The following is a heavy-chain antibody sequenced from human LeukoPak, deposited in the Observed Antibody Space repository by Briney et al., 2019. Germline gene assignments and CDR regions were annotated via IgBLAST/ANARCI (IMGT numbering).Heavy chain of an antibody. CDR1: GGSISSSSYY. D-gene: IGHD2-2*01. V-gene: IGHV4-39*07. CDR3: ARESRYCYRSSCYQAFDY. J-gene: IGHJ4*02. Sequence: SETLSLTCTVSGGSISSSSYYWGWIRQPPGKGLEWIGSIYYSGSTYYNPSLKSRVTISVDTSKNQFSLKLSSVTAADTAVYYCARESRYCYRSSCYQAFDYWGQGTLVTVSS. CDR2: IYYSGST.